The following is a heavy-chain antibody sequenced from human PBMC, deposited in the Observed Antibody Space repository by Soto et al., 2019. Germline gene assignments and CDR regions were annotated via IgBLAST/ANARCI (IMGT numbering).Heavy chain of an antibody. J-gene: IGHJ4*02. CDR2: ISYDGSNK. CDR3: AKDLKGYCSSTSCSAPVGY. V-gene: IGHV3-30*18. D-gene: IGHD2-2*01. Sequence: GGSLRLSCAASGFTFSSYGMHWVRQAPGKGLEWVAVISYDGSNKYYADSVKGRFTISRDNSKNTLYLQMNSLRAEDTAVYYCAKDLKGYCSSTSCSAPVGYWGQGTLVTVSS. CDR1: GFTFSSYG.